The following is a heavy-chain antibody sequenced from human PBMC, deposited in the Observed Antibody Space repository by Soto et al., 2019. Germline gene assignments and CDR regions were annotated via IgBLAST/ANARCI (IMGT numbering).Heavy chain of an antibody. CDR1: XITXSSYS. D-gene: IGHD5-18*01. V-gene: IGHV3-48*02. Sequence: EVQLVESGGGLVQPGESLXXSCXAXXITXSSYSMNWVRQAPGKGLEWLSYISSSKTTYADSVKGRFTISRDNAKNSVYLQMNSLRDEDTAVYYCVGDQDVHTPMVHGNYWXRGTRVTVSS. CDR3: VGDQDVHTPMVHGNY. CDR2: ISSSKTT. J-gene: IGHJ4*02.